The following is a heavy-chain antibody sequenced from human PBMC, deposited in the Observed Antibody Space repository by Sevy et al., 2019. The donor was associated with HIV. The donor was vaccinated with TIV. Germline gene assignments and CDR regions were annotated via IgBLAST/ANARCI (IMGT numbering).Heavy chain of an antibody. CDR1: GFTFSSYS. D-gene: IGHD3-3*01. V-gene: IGHV3-48*02. CDR2: ISSSSTI. J-gene: IGHJ6*02. Sequence: GGSLRLSCAASGFTFSSYSMNWVRQAPGKGLEWVSYISSSSTIYYADSVKGRFTISRDNAKNSLYLQMNSLRDEDTAVYYCARDLGYDFWSGYYISKGYGMDVWGQGTTVTVSS. CDR3: ARDLGYDFWSGYYISKGYGMDV.